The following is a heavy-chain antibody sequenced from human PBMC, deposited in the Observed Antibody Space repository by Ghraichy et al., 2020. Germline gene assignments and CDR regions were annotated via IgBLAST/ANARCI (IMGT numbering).Heavy chain of an antibody. Sequence: SETLSLTCTVSGGSISSGGYYWSWIRQHPGKGLEWIGYIYYSGSTYYNPSLKSRVTISVDTSKNQFSLKLSSVTAADTAVYYCARQQYDYGDYGAFDIWGQGTRVTGSS. J-gene: IGHJ3*02. CDR3: ARQQYDYGDYGAFDI. CDR2: IYYSGST. V-gene: IGHV4-31*03. D-gene: IGHD4-17*01. CDR1: GGSISSGGYY.